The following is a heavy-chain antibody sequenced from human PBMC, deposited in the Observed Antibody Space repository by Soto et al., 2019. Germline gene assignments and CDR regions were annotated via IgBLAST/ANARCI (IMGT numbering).Heavy chain of an antibody. CDR3: ARNYYDSSGYSAFEY. CDR1: VGSISSNY. D-gene: IGHD3-22*01. Sequence: PSETLSLTCTVSVGSISSNYWTWIRQPPGKGLEWIGYVNYSGSTNYDPSLKSRVTISVDTSKNQFSLKLSSVTAADTAVYYCARNYYDSSGYSAFEYWGQGTTVTVSS. J-gene: IGHJ4*02. V-gene: IGHV4-59*01. CDR2: VNYSGST.